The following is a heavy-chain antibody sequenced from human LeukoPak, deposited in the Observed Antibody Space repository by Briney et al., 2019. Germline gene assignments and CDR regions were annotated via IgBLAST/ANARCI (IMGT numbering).Heavy chain of an antibody. CDR1: GGTFSSYA. CDR2: IIPIFGTA. Sequence: SVKVSCKASGGTFSSYAISWVRQAPGQGLEWMGGIIPIFGTANYAQKFQGRVTITADESTSTAYMELSSLRSEDTAVYYCARDGGYSYGHSPFDYWGQGALVTVSS. V-gene: IGHV1-69*13. CDR3: ARDGGYSYGHSPFDY. D-gene: IGHD5-18*01. J-gene: IGHJ4*02.